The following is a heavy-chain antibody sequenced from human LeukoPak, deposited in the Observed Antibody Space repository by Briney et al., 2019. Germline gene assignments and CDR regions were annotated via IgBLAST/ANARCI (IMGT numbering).Heavy chain of an antibody. CDR1: GFTFSSYA. CDR3: ARCSRGTSVGMDV. CDR2: ISGSGGST. Sequence: GGSLRLSCAASGFTFSSYAMSWVRQAPGKGLEWVSAISGSGGSTYYADSVRGRFTISRDNSKNTLYLQMNSLRAEDTAVYYCARCSRGTSVGMDVWGQGTTVTVSS. D-gene: IGHD1-1*01. J-gene: IGHJ6*02. V-gene: IGHV3-23*01.